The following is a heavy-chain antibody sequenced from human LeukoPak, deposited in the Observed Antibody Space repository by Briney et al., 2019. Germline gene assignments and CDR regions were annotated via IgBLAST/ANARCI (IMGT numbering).Heavy chain of an antibody. J-gene: IGHJ5*02. CDR2: IIPIFGTA. CDR3: ARADYDILTGYPGGTWFDP. V-gene: IGHV1-69*05. D-gene: IGHD3-9*01. CDR1: GGTFSSYA. Sequence: ASVKVSCKASGGTFSSYAISWVRQAPGQGLEWMGGIIPIFGTANYAQKFQGRVTMTRDTSTSTVYMELSSLRSEDTAVYYCARADYDILTGYPGGTWFDPWGQGTLVTVSS.